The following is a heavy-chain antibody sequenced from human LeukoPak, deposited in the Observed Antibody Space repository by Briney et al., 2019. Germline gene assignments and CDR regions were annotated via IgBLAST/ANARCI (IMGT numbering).Heavy chain of an antibody. CDR2: INHSGST. J-gene: IGHJ3*02. V-gene: IGHV4-34*01. CDR3: ASDILTGSLDAFDI. Sequence: SETLSLTCAVYGGSFSGYYWSWIRQPPGKGLEWIGEINHSGSTNYDPSLKSRVTISADTSKNQFSLKLSSVTAADTAVYYCASDILTGSLDAFDIWGQGTMVTVSS. CDR1: GGSFSGYY. D-gene: IGHD3-9*01.